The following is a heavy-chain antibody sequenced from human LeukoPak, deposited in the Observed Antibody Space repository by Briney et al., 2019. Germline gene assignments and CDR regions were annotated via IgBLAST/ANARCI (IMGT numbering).Heavy chain of an antibody. J-gene: IGHJ4*02. CDR1: GYTFTGDY. Sequence: ASVQVSCKASGYTFTGDYVLWVRQDLGQGLEWMGRINTNSGVTDYAENVKGRFTITRDTSNSTAYMEMSSLRADDTAVYYCARGRGGAVADFFGYWGQGTLVTVSS. CDR3: ARGRGGAVADFFGY. V-gene: IGHV1-2*06. CDR2: INTNSGVT. D-gene: IGHD6-19*01.